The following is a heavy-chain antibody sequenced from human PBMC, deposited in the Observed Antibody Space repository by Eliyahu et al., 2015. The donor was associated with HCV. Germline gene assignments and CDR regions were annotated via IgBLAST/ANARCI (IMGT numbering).Heavy chain of an antibody. D-gene: IGHD4-17*01. Sequence: QVQLVESGGGVVQPGRSLRLSCAASGFXFSSYGMHWVRQAPGKGLEWVAVXXYDGSNKYYADSVKGRFTISRDNSKNTLYLQMNSLRAEDTAVYYCAKVFATVTSRDYFDYWGQGTLVTVSS. CDR1: GFXFSSYG. CDR2: XXYDGSNK. V-gene: IGHV3-30*18. CDR3: AKVFATVTSRDYFDY. J-gene: IGHJ4*02.